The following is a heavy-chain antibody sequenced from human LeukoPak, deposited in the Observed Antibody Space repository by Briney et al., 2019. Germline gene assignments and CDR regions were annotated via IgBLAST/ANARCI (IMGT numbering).Heavy chain of an antibody. V-gene: IGHV3-30*04. CDR1: GFTFSSYA. J-gene: IGHJ6*04. Sequence: GRSLRLSCAASGFTFSSYAMHWVRQAPGKGLEWVAVISYDGSNKYHADSVKGRFTISRDNSKNTLYLQMNSLRAEDTAVYYCARDLWFGELLRYYYYGMDVWGKGTTVTVSS. D-gene: IGHD3-10*01. CDR2: ISYDGSNK. CDR3: ARDLWFGELLRYYYYGMDV.